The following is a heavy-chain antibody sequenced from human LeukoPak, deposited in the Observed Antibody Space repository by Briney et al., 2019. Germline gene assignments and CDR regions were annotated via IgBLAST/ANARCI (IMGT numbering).Heavy chain of an antibody. CDR2: IYYSGST. V-gene: IGHV4-39*07. CDR3: ARGFCTSTSCWNWFDP. J-gene: IGHJ5*02. Sequence: SETLSLTCTVSGGSISSSSYYRGWIRRPPGKGLEWLGSIYYSGSTYYNPSLKSRVTISADTSKNQFSLKLSSVTAADTAVYYCARGFCTSTSCWNWFDPWGQGTLVTVSS. D-gene: IGHD2-2*01. CDR1: GGSISSSSYY.